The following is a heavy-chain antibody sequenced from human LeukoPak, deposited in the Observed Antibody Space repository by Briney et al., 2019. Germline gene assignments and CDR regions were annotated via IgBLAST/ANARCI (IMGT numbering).Heavy chain of an antibody. D-gene: IGHD3-10*01. CDR3: ARRGSFYPFDF. V-gene: IGHV4-39*01. CDR2: VFYIANT. Sequence: PSETLSLTCSVSGGSISSNNYYWAWIGQPPGRGLEWVGSVFYIANTYYNVSLKSRLTISVDTSKNLFSLNLRSVTAADTAIYYCARRGSFYPFDFWGQGILVTVSS. J-gene: IGHJ4*02. CDR1: GGSISSNNYY.